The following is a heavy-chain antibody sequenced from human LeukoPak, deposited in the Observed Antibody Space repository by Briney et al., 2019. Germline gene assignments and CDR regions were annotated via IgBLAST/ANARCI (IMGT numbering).Heavy chain of an antibody. Sequence: AGGSLRLSCAASGFTVSSNYMSWVRQAPGKGLEWVSVIYSGGSTYYADSVKGRFTISRDNSKSTLYLQMNSLRAEDTAVYYCARGESTAYDAFDIWGQGTMVTVSS. V-gene: IGHV3-53*01. J-gene: IGHJ3*02. D-gene: IGHD2-2*01. CDR3: ARGESTAYDAFDI. CDR1: GFTVSSNY. CDR2: IYSGGST.